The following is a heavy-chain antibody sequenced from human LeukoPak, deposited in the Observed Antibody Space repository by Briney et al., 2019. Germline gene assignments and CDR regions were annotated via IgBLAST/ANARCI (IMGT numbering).Heavy chain of an antibody. J-gene: IGHJ6*03. V-gene: IGHV4-61*02. Sequence: SETLSLTCTVSGGSISSGSYYWSWIRQPAGKGLEWIGRIYTSGSTNYNPSLKSRVTISVDTSKNQFSLKLSSVTAADTAVYYRARDRYYDILTGYYAPDADYYMDVWGKGTTVTVSS. CDR2: IYTSGST. D-gene: IGHD3-9*01. CDR3: ARDRYYDILTGYYAPDADYYMDV. CDR1: GGSISSGSYY.